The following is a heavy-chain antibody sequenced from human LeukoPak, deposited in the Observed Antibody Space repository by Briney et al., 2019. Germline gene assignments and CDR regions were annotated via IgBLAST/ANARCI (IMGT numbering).Heavy chain of an antibody. D-gene: IGHD3-22*01. Sequence: GGSLRLPCAASGFTFSSYAMSWVRQAPGKGLEWVSAISGSGGSTYYADSVKGRFTISRDNSKNTLYLQMNSLRAEDTAVYYCAKGWLLHNYYYYGMDVWGQGTTVTVSS. CDR2: ISGSGGST. CDR1: GFTFSSYA. CDR3: AKGWLLHNYYYYGMDV. J-gene: IGHJ6*02. V-gene: IGHV3-23*01.